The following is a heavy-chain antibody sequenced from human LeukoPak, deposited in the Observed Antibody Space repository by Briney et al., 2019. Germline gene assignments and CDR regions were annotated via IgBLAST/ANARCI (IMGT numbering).Heavy chain of an antibody. CDR2: IIPIFGTA. D-gene: IGHD2-15*01. J-gene: IGHJ2*01. CDR3: ASSQLDCSGGSCYSIYWYFDL. CDR1: GGTFTSYA. Sequence: ASVKVSCKASGGTFTSYAISWVRQAPGQGLEWMGGIIPIFGTANYAQKFQGRVTITADESTSTAYMELSSLRSEDTAVYYCASSQLDCSGGSCYSIYWYFDLWGRGTLVTVSS. V-gene: IGHV1-69*13.